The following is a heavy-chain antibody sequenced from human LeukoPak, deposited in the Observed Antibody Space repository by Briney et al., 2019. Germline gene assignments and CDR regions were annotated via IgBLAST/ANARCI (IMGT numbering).Heavy chain of an antibody. CDR2: IYSGGST. CDR1: GGSISDFY. V-gene: IGHV4-4*07. CDR3: ARDFDF. Sequence: SETLSLTCTVSGGSISDFYWSWIRQPAGKGLEWIGRIYSGGSTNYNPSLKSRVTMSVDTSKKQFSLNLGSVTAADTAVYYCARDFDFWGRGTLVTVSS. J-gene: IGHJ4*02.